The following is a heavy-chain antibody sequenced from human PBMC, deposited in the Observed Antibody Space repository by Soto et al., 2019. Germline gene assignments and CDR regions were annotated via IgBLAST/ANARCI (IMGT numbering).Heavy chain of an antibody. CDR3: ARGRGTHYYDSSGYYYFDY. D-gene: IGHD3-22*01. CDR2: INHSGST. J-gene: IGHJ4*02. Sequence: PSETLSLTCAVYGGSFSGYYWSWIRQPPGKGLEWIGEINHSGSTNYNPSLKSRVTISVDTPKNQFSLKLSSVTAADTAVYYCARGRGTHYYDSSGYYYFDYWGQGTLVTVSS. CDR1: GGSFSGYY. V-gene: IGHV4-34*01.